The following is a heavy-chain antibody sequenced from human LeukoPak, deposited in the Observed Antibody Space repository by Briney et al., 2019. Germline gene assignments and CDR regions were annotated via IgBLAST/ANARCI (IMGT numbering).Heavy chain of an antibody. D-gene: IGHD4-17*01. CDR2: IYHSGST. Sequence: SETLSLTCAVSGGSISSGGYSWSWIRQPPGKGLEWIGYIYHSGSTYYNPSLKSRVTISVDTSKNQFSLKLSSVTAADTAVYYCARGRTTVTTWAVYYYGMGVWGQGTTVTVSS. CDR3: ARGRTTVTTWAVYYYGMGV. J-gene: IGHJ6*02. CDR1: GGSISSGGYS. V-gene: IGHV4-30-2*01.